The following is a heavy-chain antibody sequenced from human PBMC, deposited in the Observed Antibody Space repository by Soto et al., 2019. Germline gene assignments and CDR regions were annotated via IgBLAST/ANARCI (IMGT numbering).Heavy chain of an antibody. V-gene: IGHV4-59*01. CDR2: IFYSGST. Sequence: QVQLQESGPGLVKPWETLSLTCTVSGGSISSYYWSWIRQPPGKGLEWIGYIFYSGSTNYNPSLKSRFTISVDTSKNQFSLKLSSVTAADTAVYYCARRYGSAFDIWGHGTMVTVSS. J-gene: IGHJ3*02. D-gene: IGHD4-17*01. CDR3: ARRYGSAFDI. CDR1: GGSISSYY.